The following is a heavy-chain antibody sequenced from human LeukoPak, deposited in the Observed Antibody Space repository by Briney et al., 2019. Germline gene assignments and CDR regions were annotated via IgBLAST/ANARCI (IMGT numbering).Heavy chain of an antibody. V-gene: IGHV5-51*01. CDR3: ARRLDYYDSSGYPYYFDY. Sequence: GESLKISCKGSGYSFTSYWIGWVRQMPGKGLEWMGIIYPGDSDTRYSPSFQGQVTISADKSISTAYLQWSSLKASDTAMYYCARRLDYYDSSGYPYYFDYWGQGTLVTVSS. CDR1: GYSFTSYW. CDR2: IYPGDSDT. J-gene: IGHJ4*02. D-gene: IGHD3-22*01.